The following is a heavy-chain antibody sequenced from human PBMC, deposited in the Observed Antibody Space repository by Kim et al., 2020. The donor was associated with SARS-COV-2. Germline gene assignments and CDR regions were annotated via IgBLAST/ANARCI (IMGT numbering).Heavy chain of an antibody. V-gene: IGHV4-39*01. D-gene: IGHD7-27*01. CDR2: ST. CDR3: AVGIRSPFDY. Sequence: STYYNPSLKSRVTISVDTSKNQFSLKLSSVTAADTAVYYCAVGIRSPFDYWGQGTLVTVSS. J-gene: IGHJ4*02.